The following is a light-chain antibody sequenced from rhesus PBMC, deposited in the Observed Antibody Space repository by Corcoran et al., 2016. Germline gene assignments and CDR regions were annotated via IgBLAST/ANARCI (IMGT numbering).Light chain of an antibody. V-gene: IGKV1-25*01. CDR1: QGISSY. Sequence: DIQMTQSPSSLSASVGDRVTITCRASQGISSYLAWYQQKLGKAPKLLIYTASTLQSGVPSRFSGSGSGTDFTLTINSLQPEDFGTYYCQQDNSYPRTFGQGTKVEIK. CDR3: QQDNSYPRT. J-gene: IGKJ1*01. CDR2: TAS.